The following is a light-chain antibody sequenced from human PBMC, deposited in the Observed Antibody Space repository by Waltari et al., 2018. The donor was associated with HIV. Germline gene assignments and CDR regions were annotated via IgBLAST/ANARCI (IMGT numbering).Light chain of an antibody. J-gene: IGKJ1*01. Sequence: DIQMTQSPSSLSASVGDRVTITCRASQSISSYLNWYQQKPGKAPKLLIYAASSLQSGVPSRFSGSGSGTDFTLTISSLQPEDFATYYCQQSYSTPQRAVWTFGQGTKVEIK. CDR2: AAS. V-gene: IGKV1-39*01. CDR1: QSISSY. CDR3: QQSYSTPQRAVWT.